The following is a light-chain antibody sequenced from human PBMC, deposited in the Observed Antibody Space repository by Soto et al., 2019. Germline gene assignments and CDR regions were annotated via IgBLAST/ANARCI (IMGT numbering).Light chain of an antibody. Sequence: EIVLPQSPATLSLSPGASSPLSCRASQSVSSYLAWYQQKPGQAPRLLIYDASNRATGIPARFSGSGSGTDFTLTISSLEPEDFAVYSCKQRSNWPLTFGGGTKVDIK. V-gene: IGKV3-11*01. CDR2: DAS. CDR1: QSVSSY. CDR3: KQRSNWPLT. J-gene: IGKJ4*01.